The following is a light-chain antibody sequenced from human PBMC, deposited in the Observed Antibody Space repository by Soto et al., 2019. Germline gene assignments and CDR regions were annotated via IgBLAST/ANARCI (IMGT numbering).Light chain of an antibody. CDR1: QSISSN. CDR2: RTS. V-gene: IGKV3-15*01. J-gene: IGKJ1*01. Sequence: EIVMTQSPATLSVSPGERATLSCRASQSISSNLAWYQQKPGQAPRLLMFRTSSRATGFPARFSGSGSGTEFNLTISSLQSEDFGVYYCQQYGSSLWTFGQGTKV. CDR3: QQYGSSLWT.